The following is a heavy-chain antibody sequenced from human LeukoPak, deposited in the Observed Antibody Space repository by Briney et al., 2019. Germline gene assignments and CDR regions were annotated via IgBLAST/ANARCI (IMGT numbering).Heavy chain of an antibody. CDR1: GYTFTSYY. Sequence: ASVKVSCKASGYTFTSYYMHWVRQAPGQGLEWMGIINPSGGSTSYAQKFQGRVTITADESTSTAYMELSSLRSEDTAVYYCASAGSSGWYYFDYWGQGTLVTVSS. CDR2: INPSGGST. D-gene: IGHD6-19*01. J-gene: IGHJ4*02. CDR3: ASAGSSGWYYFDY. V-gene: IGHV1-46*01.